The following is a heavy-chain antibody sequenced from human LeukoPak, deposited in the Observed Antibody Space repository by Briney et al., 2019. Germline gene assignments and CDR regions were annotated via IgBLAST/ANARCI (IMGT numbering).Heavy chain of an antibody. V-gene: IGHV1-2*04. CDR2: INPNSGGT. J-gene: IGHJ4*02. D-gene: IGHD1-14*01. CDR1: GYTFTGYY. Sequence: ASVKVSCKASGYTFTGYYMHWVRQAPGQGLEWMGWINPNSGGTNYAQKFQGWVTMTRDTSISTAYMELSRLRSDDTAVYYCARVRDPRYNFFDSWGQGTLVTVSS. CDR3: ARVRDPRYNFFDS.